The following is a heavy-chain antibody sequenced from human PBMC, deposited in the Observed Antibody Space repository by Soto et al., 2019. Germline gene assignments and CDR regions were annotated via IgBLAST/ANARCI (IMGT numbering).Heavy chain of an antibody. J-gene: IGHJ6*02. V-gene: IGHV1-69*01. Sequence: QVQLVQSGAEVKKPGSSVKVSCKASGGTFSSYAISWVRQAPGQGLEWMGGIIPISGTANYAQKFQGRVTITADESTNTAYMELSSLRTEDTAVYYCARSQGSSTSLEIYYCYYYGMDVWGQGTTVTVSS. CDR2: IIPISGTA. CDR1: GGTFSSYA. CDR3: ARSQGSSTSLEIYYCYYYGMDV. D-gene: IGHD2-2*01.